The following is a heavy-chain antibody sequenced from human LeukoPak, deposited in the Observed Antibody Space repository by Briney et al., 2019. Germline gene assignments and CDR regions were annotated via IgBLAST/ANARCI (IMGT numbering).Heavy chain of an antibody. J-gene: IGHJ6*03. D-gene: IGHD2-8*01. Sequence: ASVKVSCKASGYTFTGYYMHWVRQAPGQGLEWMGWINPNSGGTNYAQKFQGRVTMTRDTSISTAYMELSRLRSDDTAVYYCARVDRILIMDYYYYMDVWGKGTTVTVSS. CDR1: GYTFTGYY. CDR2: INPNSGGT. CDR3: ARVDRILIMDYYYYMDV. V-gene: IGHV1-2*02.